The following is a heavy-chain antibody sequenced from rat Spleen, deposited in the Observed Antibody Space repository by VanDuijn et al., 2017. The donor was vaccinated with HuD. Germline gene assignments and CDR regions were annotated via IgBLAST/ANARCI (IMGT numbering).Heavy chain of an antibody. CDR1: GFSLTSYN. J-gene: IGHJ4*01. D-gene: IGHD1-5*01. V-gene: IGHV2-30*01. Sequence: QVQLKESGPGLVQPSQTLSLTCTVSGFSLTSYNVHWVRQSTGKGLEWMGIIWTGGSTDYNSVLKSRLSISRDTSTSQVFLEMNSLQSEDTAIYFCTRNRYRYNSGYVMDAWGQGASVTVSS. CDR2: IWTGGST. CDR3: TRNRYRYNSGYVMDA.